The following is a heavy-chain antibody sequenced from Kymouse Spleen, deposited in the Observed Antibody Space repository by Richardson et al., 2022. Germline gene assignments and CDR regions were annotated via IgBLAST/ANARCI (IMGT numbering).Heavy chain of an antibody. D-gene: IGHD3-10*01. CDR2: INAGNGNT. CDR3: ARFTMVRGVLDV. CDR1: GYTFTSYA. J-gene: IGHJ6*02. Sequence: QVQLVQSGAEVKKPGASVKVSCKASGYTFTSYAMHWVRQAPGQRLEWMGWINAGNGNTKYSQKFQGRVTITRDTSASTAYMELSSLRSEDTAVYYCARFTMVRGVLDVWGQGTTVTVSS. V-gene: IGHV1-3*01.